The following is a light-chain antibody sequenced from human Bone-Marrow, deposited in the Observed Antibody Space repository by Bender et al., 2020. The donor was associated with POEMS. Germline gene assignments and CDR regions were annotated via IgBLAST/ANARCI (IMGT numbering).Light chain of an antibody. Sequence: SYVLSQPPSVSVAPGETARIPCGGDNIASKSVNWYQQKPGQAPVVVIYDDSDRPSGIPERFSGSNSGNTATLTISGLQTEDEADYYCCSYAGTYTYVFGSGTEVTVL. V-gene: IGLV3-21*02. CDR2: DDS. CDR3: CSYAGTYTYV. CDR1: NIASKS. J-gene: IGLJ1*01.